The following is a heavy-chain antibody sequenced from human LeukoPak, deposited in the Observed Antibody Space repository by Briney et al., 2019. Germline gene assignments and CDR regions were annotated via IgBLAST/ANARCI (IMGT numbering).Heavy chain of an antibody. D-gene: IGHD6-19*01. CDR2: ISYDGSNT. CDR1: GFTFSSHG. Sequence: GGSLRLSCAASGFTFSSHGMHWVRQAPGKGLEWMTFISYDGSNTYYADSVKGRFTISRDNSKNTLYLQMNSLRAEDTAVYYCAKDRSSGAVGFDFWGQGTLVTVSS. J-gene: IGHJ4*02. V-gene: IGHV3-30*18. CDR3: AKDRSSGAVGFDF.